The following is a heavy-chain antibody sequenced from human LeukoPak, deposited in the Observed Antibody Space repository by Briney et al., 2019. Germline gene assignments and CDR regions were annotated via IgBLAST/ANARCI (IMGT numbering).Heavy chain of an antibody. CDR1: GYSISSGYY. CDR3: ARGGSYQLLGHYYYYYYMDV. J-gene: IGHJ6*03. V-gene: IGHV4-38-2*01. CDR2: IYHSGST. D-gene: IGHD2-2*01. Sequence: SETLSLTCAVSGYSISSGYYWGWIRQPPGKGLEWIGSIYHSGSTYYNPSLKSRVTISVDTSKNQFSLKLSSVTAADTAVYYCARGGSYQLLGHYYYYYYMDVWGKGTTVTVSS.